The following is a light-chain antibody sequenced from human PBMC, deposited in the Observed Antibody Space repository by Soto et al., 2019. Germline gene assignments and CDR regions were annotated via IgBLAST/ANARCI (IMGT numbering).Light chain of an antibody. J-gene: IGLJ1*01. CDR2: HDD. CDR1: KLGDKY. Sequence: SYELTQPPSVSVSPGQTASITCSGDKLGDKYASWYQQKPSQSPVMVIYHDDKRPSGIPERFSGSNSGNTATLTISETQTMDEADYYCQAWDTGTEVFGTGTKVTVL. V-gene: IGLV3-1*01. CDR3: QAWDTGTEV.